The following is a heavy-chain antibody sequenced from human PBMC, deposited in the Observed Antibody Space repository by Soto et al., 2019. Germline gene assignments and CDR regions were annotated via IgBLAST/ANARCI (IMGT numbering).Heavy chain of an antibody. CDR1: GGSISSYY. J-gene: IGHJ4*02. CDR3: ARAREYYDLDY. D-gene: IGHD3-3*01. CDR2: IYYSGST. Sequence: SETLSLTCTVSGGSISSYYWSWIRQPPGKGLEWIGYIYYSGSTNYNPSLKSRVTISVDTSKNQFSLKLSSVTAADTAVYYCARAREYYDLDYWGQGTLVTVSS. V-gene: IGHV4-59*01.